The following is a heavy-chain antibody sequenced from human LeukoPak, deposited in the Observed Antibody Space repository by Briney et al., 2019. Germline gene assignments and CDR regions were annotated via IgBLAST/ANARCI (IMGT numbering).Heavy chain of an antibody. Sequence: GGSLRLSCAASGFTFSGHGMNWVRQAPGKGLEWVSSITGSGGNRYYADSVKGRFTISRDNSKNTLYLQMNSLRAEDTAVYYCAKDDNYIRFLSWGQGTLVTVSS. CDR3: AKDDNYIRFLS. V-gene: IGHV3-23*01. CDR1: GFTFSGHG. J-gene: IGHJ5*02. D-gene: IGHD3-16*01. CDR2: ITGSGGNR.